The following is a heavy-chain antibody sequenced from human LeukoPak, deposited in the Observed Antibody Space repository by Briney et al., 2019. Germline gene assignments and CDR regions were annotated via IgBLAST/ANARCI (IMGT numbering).Heavy chain of an antibody. D-gene: IGHD3-16*01. CDR1: RGSINNQY. J-gene: IGHJ4*02. CDR3: ARGYYGGAVDS. CDR2: MYTNGES. Sequence: TSDTLSLTCTVSRGSINNQYWSWIRQPAGKGLEWIGRMYTNGESDYSPSLKSRVTMSVDTSKSQFSLKLKSVTAADTAVYYCARGYYGGAVDSWGQGILVIVSS. V-gene: IGHV4-4*07.